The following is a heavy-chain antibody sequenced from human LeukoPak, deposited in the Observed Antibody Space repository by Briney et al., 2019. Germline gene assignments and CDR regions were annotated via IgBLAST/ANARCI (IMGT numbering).Heavy chain of an antibody. CDR3: AMYRGLTMFDY. J-gene: IGHJ4*02. D-gene: IGHD3/OR15-3a*01. CDR2: ITDDGST. Sequence: PSETLSLTCIVSGGYLSSSSYYWGWIRQPPGKGLEWIGSITDDGSTSYNPSLKSRVTISVDTSKNQFSLKLSSVTAADTAVYYCAMYRGLTMFDYWGQGNLVTVSS. CDR1: GGYLSSSSYY. V-gene: IGHV4-39*01.